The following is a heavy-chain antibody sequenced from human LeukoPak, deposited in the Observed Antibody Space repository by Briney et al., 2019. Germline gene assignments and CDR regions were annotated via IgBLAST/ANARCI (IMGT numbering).Heavy chain of an antibody. Sequence: ASVKVSCKASGYTFTSYYIHWVRQAPGQGLEWMGIMNPSDGSTSYAQKFRGRVTMTRDTSTTTVYMEMSNLSSEDTAMYYCAKSRTTGSASSDYWGQGTLVTVSS. V-gene: IGHV1-46*01. J-gene: IGHJ4*02. CDR2: MNPSDGST. CDR3: AKSRTTGSASSDY. CDR1: GYTFTSYY. D-gene: IGHD2-8*02.